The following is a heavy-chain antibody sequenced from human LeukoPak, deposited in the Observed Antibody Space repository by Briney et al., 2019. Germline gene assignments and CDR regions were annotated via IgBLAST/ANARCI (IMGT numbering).Heavy chain of an antibody. CDR2: IYYSGST. CDR3: ATLGANYSDSSGYDYFDY. V-gene: IGHV4-59*11. Sequence: SETLSLTCTVSGGSICDHFWSWIRQPPGKGLGWIGYIYYSGSTNYNPSLKSRVTISLDTYKNQVSLTLTSVTAADTAVYYCATLGANYSDSSGYDYFDYWGQGTLVTVSS. D-gene: IGHD3-22*01. CDR1: GGSICDHF. J-gene: IGHJ4*02.